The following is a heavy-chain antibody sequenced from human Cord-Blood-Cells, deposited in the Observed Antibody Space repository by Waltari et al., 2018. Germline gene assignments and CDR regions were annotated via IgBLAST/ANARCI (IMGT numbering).Heavy chain of an antibody. D-gene: IGHD2-2*01. CDR2: ISSSGSTI. V-gene: IGHV3-48*03. CDR1: GFTFSSYE. J-gene: IGHJ2*01. Sequence: EVQLVESGGGLVQPGGSLRLSCAASGFTFSSYEMNWVRQAPGKGLEWVSYISSSGSTIYYADSVKGRFTISRDNAKNSLYLQMNSLRAEDTAVYYCARDVVVPAAVYWYFDLWGRGTLVTVSS. CDR3: ARDVVVPAAVYWYFDL.